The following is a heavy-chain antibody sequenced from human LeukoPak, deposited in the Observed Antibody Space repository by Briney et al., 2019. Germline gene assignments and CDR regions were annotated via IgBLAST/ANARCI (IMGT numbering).Heavy chain of an antibody. CDR1: GFTFDDYA. J-gene: IGHJ4*02. Sequence: GGSLRLSCAASGFTFDDYAIHWVRQAPGKGLEWVSGISWNSGSIGYADSVKGRFTISRDISQNTLFLQMNNLRAEDTAAYYCARDRADGYNYGDSFDNWGQGVLVTVSS. CDR3: ARDRADGYNYGDSFDN. D-gene: IGHD5-18*01. V-gene: IGHV3-9*01. CDR2: ISWNSGSI.